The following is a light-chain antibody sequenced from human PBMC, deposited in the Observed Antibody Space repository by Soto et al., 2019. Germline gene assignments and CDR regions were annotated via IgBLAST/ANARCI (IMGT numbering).Light chain of an antibody. CDR3: HQYNSYLRT. Sequence: DIQMTQSPSTLSASVGDRVTITCRASQRISNWLAWYQQKSGKAPKLLIYKASNLDSGVPSRFSGSGSGTEFTLTISSLQPDDSATYYCHQYNSYLRTFGQGTKVEIK. CDR1: QRISNW. J-gene: IGKJ1*01. CDR2: KAS. V-gene: IGKV1-5*03.